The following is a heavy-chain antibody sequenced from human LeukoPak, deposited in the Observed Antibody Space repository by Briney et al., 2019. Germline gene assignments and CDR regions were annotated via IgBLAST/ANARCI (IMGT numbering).Heavy chain of an antibody. D-gene: IGHD6-13*01. CDR1: GGTFSSYA. J-gene: IGHJ6*02. Sequence: SVKVSCKASGGTFSSYAISWVRQAPAQGLEWMGRIIPILGISNYAQKFQGRVTITADKSTSTAYMELSSLRSEDTAVYYCARGGRSSSWPTGDGMDVWGQGTTVTVSS. V-gene: IGHV1-69*04. CDR2: IIPILGIS. CDR3: ARGGRSSSWPTGDGMDV.